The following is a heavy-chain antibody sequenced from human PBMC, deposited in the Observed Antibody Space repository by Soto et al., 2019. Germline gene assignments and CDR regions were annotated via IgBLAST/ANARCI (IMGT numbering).Heavy chain of an antibody. CDR1: GYTFTSYG. CDR2: ISAYNGNT. J-gene: IGHJ5*02. Sequence: ASVKVSCKASGYTFTSYGISWVRQAPGQGLEWMGWISAYNGNTNYAQKLQGRVTMTIDTSTSTAYMELRSLRSDDTAVYYCALAAGNEVWVLRFDPWGQGTLVTAPQ. D-gene: IGHD6-13*01. V-gene: IGHV1-18*01. CDR3: ALAAGNEVWVLRFDP.